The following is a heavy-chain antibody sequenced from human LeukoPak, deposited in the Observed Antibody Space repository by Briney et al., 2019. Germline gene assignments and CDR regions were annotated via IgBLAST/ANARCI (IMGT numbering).Heavy chain of an antibody. D-gene: IGHD3-16*01. J-gene: IGHJ4*02. CDR1: GGSFSGYY. Sequence: SETLSLTCAVYGGSFSGYYWSWIRQPPGKGLEWIGEINHSGSTNYNPSLKSRVTISVDTSKNQFSLKLSSVTAADTAVYYCASYVWGSYFGPKRFDYWGQGALVTVSS. CDR2: INHSGST. CDR3: ASYVWGSYFGPKRFDY. V-gene: IGHV4-34*01.